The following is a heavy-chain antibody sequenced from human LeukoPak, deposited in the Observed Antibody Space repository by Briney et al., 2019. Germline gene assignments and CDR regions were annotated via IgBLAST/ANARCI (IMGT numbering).Heavy chain of an antibody. Sequence: GGSLRLSCAASGFTFSNYAMHWVRQAPGKGLEWVSAISGSGGSTYYADSVKGRFTISRDNSKNTLYLQMNSLRAEDTAVYYCAKDGVVLMVYDNWFDPWGQGTLVTVSS. D-gene: IGHD2-8*01. V-gene: IGHV3-23*01. CDR3: AKDGVVLMVYDNWFDP. CDR1: GFTFSNYA. CDR2: ISGSGGST. J-gene: IGHJ5*02.